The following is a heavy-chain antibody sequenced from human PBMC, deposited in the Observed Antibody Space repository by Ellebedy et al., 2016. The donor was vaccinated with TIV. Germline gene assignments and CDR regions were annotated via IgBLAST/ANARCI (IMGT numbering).Heavy chain of an antibody. CDR2: INPSGGST. Sequence: ASVKVSXXASGYTFTSYYMHWVRQAPGQGLEWMGIINPSGGSTSYAQKFQGRVTMTRDTSTSTVYMELSSLRSEDTAVYYCARFDVSGLILEWFWGSYYYGMDVWGQGTTVTVSS. CDR1: GYTFTSYY. CDR3: ARFDVSGLILEWFWGSYYYGMDV. D-gene: IGHD3-3*01. J-gene: IGHJ6*02. V-gene: IGHV1-46*01.